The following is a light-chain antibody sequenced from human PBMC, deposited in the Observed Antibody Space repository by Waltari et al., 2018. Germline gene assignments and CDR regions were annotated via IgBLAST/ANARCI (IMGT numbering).Light chain of an antibody. CDR2: EVS. Sequence: SALTQPASVSGSPRHSITLSSTGTSSDVGNYNLLPWYQQHPDKAPKLRIYEVSQRPSGVSNRFSGSKSGTTASLTISGLQAEDEADFYCCSYAGSGSSVVFGGGTKLTVL. V-gene: IGLV2-23*02. CDR3: CSYAGSGSSVV. CDR1: SSDVGNYNL. J-gene: IGLJ2*01.